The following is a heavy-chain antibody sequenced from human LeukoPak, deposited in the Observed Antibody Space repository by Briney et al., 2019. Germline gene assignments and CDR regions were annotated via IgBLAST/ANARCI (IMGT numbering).Heavy chain of an antibody. Sequence: KASETLSLTCTVSAGSISSYYWNWIRQPPGRGLEWIGYFYYGGSSKYNPSLKSRVTMSADTSKNQFSLKLSSVTAADTAMYYCARQTYYDRGGYPFDQWGQGTLVVVSS. CDR1: AGSISSYY. V-gene: IGHV4-59*08. D-gene: IGHD3-22*01. J-gene: IGHJ4*02. CDR2: FYYGGSS. CDR3: ARQTYYDRGGYPFDQ.